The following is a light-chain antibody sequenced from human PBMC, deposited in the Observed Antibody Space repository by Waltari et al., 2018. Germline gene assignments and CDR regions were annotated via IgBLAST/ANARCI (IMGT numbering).Light chain of an antibody. CDR3: QQLNSYPIT. CDR2: GAS. V-gene: IGKV1-9*01. CDR1: QGIRSY. Sequence: IQFTQSPSFLSASVGDRVTITCRASQGIRSYLAWYQQKPGKAPNLLIYGASTLQSGVPSRFSGSGSGTEFTLTISSLQPEDFATYYCQQLNSYPITFGQGTRLEIK. J-gene: IGKJ5*01.